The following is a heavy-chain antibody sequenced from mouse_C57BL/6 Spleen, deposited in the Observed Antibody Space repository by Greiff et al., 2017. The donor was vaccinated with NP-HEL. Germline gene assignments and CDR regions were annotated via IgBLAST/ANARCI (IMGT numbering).Heavy chain of an antibody. J-gene: IGHJ2*01. CDR2: IYPSDSET. V-gene: IGHV1-61*01. CDR1: GYTFTSYW. CDR3: ARGNYYGKVDY. D-gene: IGHD1-1*01. Sequence: QVHVKQPGAELVRPGSSVKLSCKASGYTFTSYWMDWVKQRPGQGLEWIGNIYPSDSETHYNQKFKDKATLTVDKSSSTAYMQLSSLTSEDSAVYYCARGNYYGKVDYWGQGTTLTVSS.